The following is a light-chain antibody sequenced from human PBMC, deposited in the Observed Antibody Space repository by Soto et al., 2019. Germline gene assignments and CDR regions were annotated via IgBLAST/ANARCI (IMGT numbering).Light chain of an antibody. CDR3: QQYNNWPRGT. V-gene: IGKV3-15*01. CDR2: VAS. CDR1: QSVSSN. Sequence: EIVLTHSPATLSVSPGERATLSCRASQSVSSNLAWYQQKPGQAPRLLIYVASTRATGVPARFSGSGSGREFTLTISSLQSEDFAVYYCQQYNNWPRGTLGQGTKVDIK. J-gene: IGKJ1*01.